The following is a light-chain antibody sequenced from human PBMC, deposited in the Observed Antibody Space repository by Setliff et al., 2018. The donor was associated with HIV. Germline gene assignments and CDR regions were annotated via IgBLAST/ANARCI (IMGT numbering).Light chain of an antibody. CDR2: EVG. Sequence: QSALTQPASVSGSPGQSTTISCTGTSSDVGGYDYVSWYQQHPGKVPKLMLYEVGNRPSGVSNRFSGSKSGNTASLTISGLQAEDEADYYCCSYTSSTTLVFGTGTKVTVL. CDR1: SSDVGGYDY. CDR3: CSYTSSTTLV. V-gene: IGLV2-14*01. J-gene: IGLJ1*01.